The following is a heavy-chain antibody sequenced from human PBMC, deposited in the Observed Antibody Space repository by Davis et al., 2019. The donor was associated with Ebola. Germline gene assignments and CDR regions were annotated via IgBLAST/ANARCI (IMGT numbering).Heavy chain of an antibody. CDR1: GFTFTSSA. D-gene: IGHD3-22*01. CDR3: ARDPDTSAPPDAFDI. V-gene: IGHV1-58*02. Sequence: SVKVSCKASGFTFTSSAMQWVRQARGQRLEWIGWIVVGSGNTNYAQKFQERVTITRDMSTSTAYMELSSLRSEDTAVYYCARDPDTSAPPDAFDIWGHGTMVTVSS. CDR2: IVVGSGNT. J-gene: IGHJ3*02.